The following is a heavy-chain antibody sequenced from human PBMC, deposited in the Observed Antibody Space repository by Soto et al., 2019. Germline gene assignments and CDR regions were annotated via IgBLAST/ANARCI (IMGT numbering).Heavy chain of an antibody. CDR3: AAVRYDFWSGNAPVDY. J-gene: IGHJ4*02. D-gene: IGHD3-3*01. CDR1: GFSLSNARMG. CDR2: IFSNDEK. Sequence: QVTLKESGPVLVKPTETLTLTCTVSGFSLSNARMGVSWIRQPPGKALEWLAHIFSNDEKSYSTSLKSRLTISKDTSNSQVVLTMTNMDPVDTATYYCAAVRYDFWSGNAPVDYWGQGTLVTVSS. V-gene: IGHV2-26*01.